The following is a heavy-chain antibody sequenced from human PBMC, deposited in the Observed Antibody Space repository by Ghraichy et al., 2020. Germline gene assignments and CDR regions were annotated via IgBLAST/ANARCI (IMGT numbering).Heavy chain of an antibody. J-gene: IGHJ4*02. Sequence: GGSLRLSCAASGFTFSSYAMSWVRQAPGKGLEWVSGISDSGGSTYYADSVKGRFTISRDNSKNTLYLQMNSLRVEDTAVYYCAKGGVLTIAVAANFDYWGQGTLVTVS. CDR2: ISDSGGST. CDR3: AKGGVLTIAVAANFDY. D-gene: IGHD6-19*01. CDR1: GFTFSSYA. V-gene: IGHV3-23*01.